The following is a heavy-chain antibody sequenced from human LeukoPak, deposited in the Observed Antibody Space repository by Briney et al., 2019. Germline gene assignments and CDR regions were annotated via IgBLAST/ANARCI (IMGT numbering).Heavy chain of an antibody. CDR1: GGTFSSYA. CDR3: ARAYYYGSGRAPFDL. V-gene: IGHV1-69*05. D-gene: IGHD3-10*01. CDR2: IIPIFGTA. Sequence: ASVKVSCKASGGTFSSYAISWVRQAPGQGLEWMGGIIPIFGTANYAQKFQGRVTITTDESTSTAYMELSSLRSEDTAGYYCARAYYYGSGRAPFDLWGRGTLVTVSS. J-gene: IGHJ2*01.